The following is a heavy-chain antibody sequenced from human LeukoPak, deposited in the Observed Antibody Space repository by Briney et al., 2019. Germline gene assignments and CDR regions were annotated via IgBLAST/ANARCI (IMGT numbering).Heavy chain of an antibody. CDR2: INWNGGST. V-gene: IGHV3-20*04. D-gene: IGHD3-22*01. CDR1: GFTFDEYG. Sequence: GGSLRLSCAASGFTFDEYGMSWVRQAPGKGLEWVSGINWNGGSTGYADSGKGRFTISRDNAKNSLYLQMNSMRAEDTALYYCARGPGRSYYDSSGYYYFDYWGQGTLVTVSS. J-gene: IGHJ4*02. CDR3: ARGPGRSYYDSSGYYYFDY.